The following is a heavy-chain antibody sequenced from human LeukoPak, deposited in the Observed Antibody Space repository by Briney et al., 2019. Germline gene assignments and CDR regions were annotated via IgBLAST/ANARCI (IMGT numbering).Heavy chain of an antibody. J-gene: IGHJ6*03. CDR1: GFTFSSYA. CDR3: AKGFGGYYYYYMDV. D-gene: IGHD3-16*01. CDR2: ISGSGGTT. Sequence: PGGSLRLSCAASGFTFSSYAMSWVRQAPGKGLEWVSAISGSGGTTYYADSVKGRFTVSRDNSENTLYLQMNSLRAEDTAVYYCAKGFGGYYYYYMDVWGKGTTVTVSS. V-gene: IGHV3-23*01.